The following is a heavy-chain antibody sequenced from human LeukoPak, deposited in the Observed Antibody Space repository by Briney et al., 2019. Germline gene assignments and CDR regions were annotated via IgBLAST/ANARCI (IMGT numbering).Heavy chain of an antibody. D-gene: IGHD2-15*01. J-gene: IGHJ6*02. CDR3: ARHDPVALFQRGMDV. CDR1: GGSISGYY. V-gene: IGHV4-59*08. Sequence: SETLSLTCTVSGGSISGYYWSCIRQTPGKGMEWIGYIHYGGTTLYNPSLSSRVTMSVDTSKNQFSLKLNSVTAADTAVYYCARHDPVALFQRGMDVWGQGTTVTVYS. CDR2: IHYGGTT.